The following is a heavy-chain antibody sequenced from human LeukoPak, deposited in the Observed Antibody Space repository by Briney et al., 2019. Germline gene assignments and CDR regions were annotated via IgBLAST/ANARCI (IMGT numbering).Heavy chain of an antibody. D-gene: IGHD3-16*01. CDR1: GYSISSGYY. V-gene: IGHV4-38-2*02. CDR3: ARVRVEAWFLFGRQAAPAYFDY. Sequence: SETLSLTRTVSGYSISSGYYWGWIRQPPGKGLEWIGSIYHSGSTNYNPSLKSRVTISVDTSKNQFSLKLSSVTAADTAVYYCARVRVEAWFLFGRQAAPAYFDYWGQGTLVTVSS. CDR2: IYHSGST. J-gene: IGHJ4*02.